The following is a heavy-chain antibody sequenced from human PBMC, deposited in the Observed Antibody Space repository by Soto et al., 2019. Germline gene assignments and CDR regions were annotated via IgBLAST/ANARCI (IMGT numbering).Heavy chain of an antibody. Sequence: PSETLSLTCAVYGGSFSGYYWSWIRQPPGKGLEWIGEINHSGSTNYNPSLKSRVTISVDTSKNQFSLKLSSVTAADTAVYYCARGRFPIWSGYPHNLFDFWGQGSLVTGSS. V-gene: IGHV4-34*01. CDR2: INHSGST. CDR3: ARGRFPIWSGYPHNLFDF. CDR1: GGSFSGYY. J-gene: IGHJ5*01. D-gene: IGHD3-3*01.